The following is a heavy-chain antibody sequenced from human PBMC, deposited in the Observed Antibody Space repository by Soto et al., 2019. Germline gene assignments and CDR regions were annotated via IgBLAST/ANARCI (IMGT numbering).Heavy chain of an antibody. V-gene: IGHV5-51*01. CDR1: GYSFTSYW. J-gene: IGHJ4*02. CDR2: IYPGDSDT. CDR3: ARRLSTGWFFDF. D-gene: IGHD6-19*01. Sequence: ESLKISCQGSGYSFTSYWIGWVRQMPGKGLEWMGIIYPGDSDTRYSPSFQGQVAFSADKSISTAYLQWSGLKASDTAIYYCARRLSTGWFFDFWGQGTLVTVSS.